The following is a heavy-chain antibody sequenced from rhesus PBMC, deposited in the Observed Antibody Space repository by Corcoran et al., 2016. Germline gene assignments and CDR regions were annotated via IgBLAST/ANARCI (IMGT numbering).Heavy chain of an antibody. Sequence: QVQLQESGPGLVKPSETLSLTCAVSGGSFSSTWWTWIRQPPGKGLEWIGEINGNVGSTNDKPALKSRGTFSKDASKNEVALKLSSVTAADTTVYYCASQFFYSGNYYRDYWGQGVLVTVSS. CDR3: ASQFFYSGNYYRDY. CDR2: INGNVGST. V-gene: IGHV4-80*01. D-gene: IGHD3-16*01. CDR1: GGSFSSTW. J-gene: IGHJ4*01.